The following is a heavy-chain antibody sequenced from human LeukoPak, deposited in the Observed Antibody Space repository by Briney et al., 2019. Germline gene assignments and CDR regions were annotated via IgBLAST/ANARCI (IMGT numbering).Heavy chain of an antibody. V-gene: IGHV3-23*01. Sequence: GGSLRLSCAASGFTLSSYAMSWVRQAPGKGLEWVSAISGSGGSTYYADSVKGRFTISRDNSKNTLYLQMNSLRAEDTAVYYCAKWRPYCSSTSCFEPYYYYYMDVWGKGTTVTVSS. CDR1: GFTLSSYA. D-gene: IGHD2-2*01. CDR2: ISGSGGST. CDR3: AKWRPYCSSTSCFEPYYYYYMDV. J-gene: IGHJ6*03.